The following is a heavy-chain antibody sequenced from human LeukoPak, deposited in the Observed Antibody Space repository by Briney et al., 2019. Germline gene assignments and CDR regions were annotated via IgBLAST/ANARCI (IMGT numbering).Heavy chain of an antibody. D-gene: IGHD1-26*01. J-gene: IGHJ6*03. CDR1: GFTFSTYI. CDR3: ARAYSERYGLGYYYMDV. V-gene: IGHV3-21*01. CDR2: IGTSTSYI. Sequence: PGGSLRLSCAASGFTFSTYIMNWVRQTPGKGLEWVSSIGTSTSYIYYADSVKGRFTISRDNAKKSLYLQMYSLRVEDTAVYYCARAYSERYGLGYYYMDVWGKGTTVTVSS.